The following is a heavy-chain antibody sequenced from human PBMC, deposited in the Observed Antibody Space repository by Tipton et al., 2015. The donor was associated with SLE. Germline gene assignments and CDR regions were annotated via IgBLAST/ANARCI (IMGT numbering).Heavy chain of an antibody. V-gene: IGHV4-34*01. CDR1: GGSFSGYF. J-gene: IGHJ1*01. D-gene: IGHD3-10*01. Sequence: TLSLTCAVYGGSFSGYFWNWIRQPPGKGLEWIGEINHSGSTNYNPSLKSRVTISVDTSKNQFSLKLSSVTAADTAVYYCARGGPYYYGSGSSPAEYFQYWGQGTLVTVSS. CDR2: INHSGST. CDR3: ARGGPYYYGSGSSPAEYFQY.